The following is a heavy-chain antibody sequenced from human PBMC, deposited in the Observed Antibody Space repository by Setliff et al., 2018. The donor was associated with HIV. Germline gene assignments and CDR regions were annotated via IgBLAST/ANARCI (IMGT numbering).Heavy chain of an antibody. CDR2: VDPEDDKT. CDR3: ATGDELAAAATDY. D-gene: IGHD6-13*01. V-gene: IGHV1-69-2*01. Sequence: GASVKVSCKASGYTFTDYYMHWVQQAPGKGLEWMGRVDPEDDKTIYAEKFQGRVTITADTSTDTAYMELSSLRSEDTAVYYCATGDELAAAATDYWGQGTLVTVSS. CDR1: GYTFTDYY. J-gene: IGHJ4*02.